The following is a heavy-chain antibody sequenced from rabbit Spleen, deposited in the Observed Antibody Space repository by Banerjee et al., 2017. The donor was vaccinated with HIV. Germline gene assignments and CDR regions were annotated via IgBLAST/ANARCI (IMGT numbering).Heavy chain of an antibody. D-gene: IGHD1-1*01. J-gene: IGHJ4*01. V-gene: IGHV1S45*01. Sequence: QEQLVESGGGLVKPGASLTLTCTVSGFSFSSNWICWVRQAPGKGPQWIACIDAGSSGNTYYANWAKGRFTISKTSSTTVTLQMSSLTAADTATYFCARGVDTSSTRIKFWGQGTLVTVS. CDR3: ARGVDTSSTRIKF. CDR2: IDAGSSGNT. CDR1: GFSFSSNW.